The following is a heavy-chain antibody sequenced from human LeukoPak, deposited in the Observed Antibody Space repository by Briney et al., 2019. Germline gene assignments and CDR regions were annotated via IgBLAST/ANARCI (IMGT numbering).Heavy chain of an antibody. D-gene: IGHD3-10*01. V-gene: IGHV4-39*07. Sequence: SETLSLTCTVSGGSISSSSYYWGWLRQPPGKGLEWIGSIYYSGSTYYNPSLKSRVTISVDTSKNQFSLKLSSVTAADTAVYYCARVVGITMVRGNGSWFDPWGQGALVTVSS. CDR3: ARVVGITMVRGNGSWFDP. CDR1: GGSISSSSYY. J-gene: IGHJ5*02. CDR2: IYYSGST.